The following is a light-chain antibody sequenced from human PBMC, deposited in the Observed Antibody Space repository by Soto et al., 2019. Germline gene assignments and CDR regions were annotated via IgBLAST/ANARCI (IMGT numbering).Light chain of an antibody. Sequence: IQMTQSPSTLSGSVGDRVTITCRASQTISSWLAWYQQKPGKAPKLLIYGASILENGVPSRFSGSGSGTEFTLTITSLQPDDFASYYCQQYKSFSRTFGQGTKVDIK. CDR2: GAS. V-gene: IGKV1-5*03. CDR1: QTISSW. CDR3: QQYKSFSRT. J-gene: IGKJ1*01.